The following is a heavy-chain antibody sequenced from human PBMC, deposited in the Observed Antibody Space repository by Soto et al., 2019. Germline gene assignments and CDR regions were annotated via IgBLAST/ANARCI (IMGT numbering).Heavy chain of an antibody. D-gene: IGHD6-19*01. CDR1: GYTFTGYY. CDR2: INPNSGGT. V-gene: IGHV1-2*02. Sequence: ASVKVSCKASGYTFTGYYMHWVRQAPGQGLEWMGWINPNSGGTNYAQKFQGRVTMTRDTSISTAYMELSRLRSDDTAVYYCARDGISRGWLNWFDPWGQGNLVTVSS. J-gene: IGHJ5*02. CDR3: ARDGISRGWLNWFDP.